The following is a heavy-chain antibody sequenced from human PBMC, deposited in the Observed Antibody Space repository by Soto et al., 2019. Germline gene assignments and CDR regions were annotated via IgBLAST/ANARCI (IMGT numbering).Heavy chain of an antibody. D-gene: IGHD2-2*02. Sequence: SETLSLTCTVSGGSISSYYWSWIRQPPGKGLEWIGYIYYSGSTNYNPSLKSRVTISVDTSKSQFSLKLSSVTAADTAVYYCARLVVPAAIKGGWFDPWGQGTLVTVSS. CDR3: ARLVVPAAIKGGWFDP. CDR2: IYYSGST. V-gene: IGHV4-59*01. CDR1: GGSISSYY. J-gene: IGHJ5*02.